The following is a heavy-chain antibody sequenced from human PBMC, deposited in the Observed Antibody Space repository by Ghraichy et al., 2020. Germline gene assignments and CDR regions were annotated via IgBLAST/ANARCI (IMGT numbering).Heavy chain of an antibody. D-gene: IGHD4/OR15-4a*01. V-gene: IGHV3-21*06. J-gene: IGHJ4*02. Sequence: GESLNISCAASGFTLSSYSMNWVRQTPGKGPEWVSSISGDSIYIYYADPVTGRFTISRDNAKNSLYLQMNSLRVDDTAVYYCVRYGVSPMVEFDLWGQGTRVTVSS. CDR1: GFTLSSYS. CDR3: VRYGVSPMVEFDL. CDR2: ISGDSIYI.